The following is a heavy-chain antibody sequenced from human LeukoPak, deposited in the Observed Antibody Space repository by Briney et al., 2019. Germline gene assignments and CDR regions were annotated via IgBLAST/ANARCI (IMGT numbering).Heavy chain of an antibody. CDR2: IYYSGST. D-gene: IGHD3-3*01. J-gene: IGHJ6*03. CDR1: GGSISSSSYY. CDR3: ARLYYAVRYYYYYMDV. Sequence: SETLSLTCTVSGGSISSSSYYWGWIRQPPGKGLEWIGSIYYSGSTYYNPSPKSRVTISVDTSKNQFSLKLSSVTAADTAVYYCARLYYAVRYYYYYMDVWGKGTTVTISS. V-gene: IGHV4-39*01.